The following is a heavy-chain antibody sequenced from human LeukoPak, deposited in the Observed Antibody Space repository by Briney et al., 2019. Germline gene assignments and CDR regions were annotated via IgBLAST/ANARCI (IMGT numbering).Heavy chain of an antibody. V-gene: IGHV3-21*01. CDR2: ISSSSSYV. D-gene: IGHD6-13*01. Sequence: GGSLRLSCAASGFTFSSYSMNWVRQAPGKGLEWVSSISSSSSYVYYADSVKGRFTISRDNAKNSLYLQMNSLRAEDTAVYYCARPLSSSWPTTTGFDPWGQGTLVTVSS. CDR1: GFTFSSYS. J-gene: IGHJ5*02. CDR3: ARPLSSSWPTTTGFDP.